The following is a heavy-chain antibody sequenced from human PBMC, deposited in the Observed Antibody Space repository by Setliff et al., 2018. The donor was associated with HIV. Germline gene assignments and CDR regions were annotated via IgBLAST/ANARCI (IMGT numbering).Heavy chain of an antibody. CDR3: ARAESWLVPGGGYYFDY. D-gene: IGHD6-19*01. J-gene: IGHJ4*02. Sequence: ASVKVSCKASGYTFTSYDINWVRQATGQGLEWMGWMNPNSGNTGYAQKFQGRVTMTRNTSISTAYMELSSLRSEDTAVYYCARAESWLVPGGGYYFDYWGQGTVVTVSS. CDR2: MNPNSGNT. V-gene: IGHV1-8*01. CDR1: GYTFTSYD.